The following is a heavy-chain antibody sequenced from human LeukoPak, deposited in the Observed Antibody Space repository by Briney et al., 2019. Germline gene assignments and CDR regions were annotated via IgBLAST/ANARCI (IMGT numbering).Heavy chain of an antibody. CDR2: IRYDGSNK. J-gene: IGHJ4*02. D-gene: IGHD5-18*01. CDR3: AKDDLMVTYYFDY. CDR1: GFTFSSYG. V-gene: IGHV3-30*02. Sequence: GGSLRLSCAASGFTFSSYGMHWVRQAPGKGLEWVAFIRYDGSNKYYADSVKGRFTISRDNCKNTLYLQMNSLRAEDTAVYYCAKDDLMVTYYFDYWGRGTLVTVSS.